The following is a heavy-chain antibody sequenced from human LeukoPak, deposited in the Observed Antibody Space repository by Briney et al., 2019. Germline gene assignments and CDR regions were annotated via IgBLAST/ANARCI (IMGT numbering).Heavy chain of an antibody. J-gene: IGHJ4*02. CDR2: IKQDGSEK. V-gene: IGHV3-7*01. CDR1: GFTFSSYW. D-gene: IGHD5-12*01. CDR3: ARAGLYSGSGLDY. Sequence: GESLRLSCAASGFTFSSYWMSWVRQAPGKGLEWVANIKQDGSEKYYVDSVKGRFTISRDNAKNSLYLQMNSLRAEDTAVYYCARAGLYSGSGLDYWGQGTLVTVSS.